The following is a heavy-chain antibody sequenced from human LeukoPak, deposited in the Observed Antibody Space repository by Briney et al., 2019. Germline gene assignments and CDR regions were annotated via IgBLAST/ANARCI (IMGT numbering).Heavy chain of an antibody. CDR1: GFTFSSYA. V-gene: IGHV3-23*01. CDR2: ISGSGGST. CDR3: AKGYSSSWTNYYYYYYMDV. J-gene: IGHJ6*03. Sequence: GGSLRLSCAASGFTFSSYAMSWVRQAPGKGLEWVSAISGSGGSTYYADSVKGRFTISRDNPKNTLYLQMNSLRAEDTAVYYCAKGYSSSWTNYYYYYYMDVWGKGTTVTVSS. D-gene: IGHD6-13*01.